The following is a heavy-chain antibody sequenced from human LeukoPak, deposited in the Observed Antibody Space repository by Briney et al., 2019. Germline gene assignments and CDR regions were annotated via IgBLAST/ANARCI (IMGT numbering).Heavy chain of an antibody. J-gene: IGHJ4*02. Sequence: GGSLRLSCAASGFTFSSYAMSWVRQAPGKGLEWVSAISGSGGSTYYADSVKGRFTISRDNSKNTLYLQMNSLRAEDTAVYYCAKGVRRDGYNYFYFDPWGQGTLVTVSS. CDR1: GFTFSSYA. D-gene: IGHD5-24*01. CDR2: ISGSGGST. CDR3: AKGVRRDGYNYFYFDP. V-gene: IGHV3-23*01.